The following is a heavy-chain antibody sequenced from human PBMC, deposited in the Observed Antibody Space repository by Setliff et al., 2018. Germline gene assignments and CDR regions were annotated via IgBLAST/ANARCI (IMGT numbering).Heavy chain of an antibody. CDR2: ISPYYGNT. Sequence: GASVKVSCKTSGYSFTVFGISWVRQAPGQGLEWMGWISPYYGNTNYAQQFQGRVTMTTDTSTTTAYMELTSLTSDDTALYYCVRGQGPRTVAAIPFDHWGQGTLVTVSS. CDR1: GYSFTVFG. J-gene: IGHJ4*02. D-gene: IGHD2-2*02. V-gene: IGHV1-18*01. CDR3: VRGQGPRTVAAIPFDH.